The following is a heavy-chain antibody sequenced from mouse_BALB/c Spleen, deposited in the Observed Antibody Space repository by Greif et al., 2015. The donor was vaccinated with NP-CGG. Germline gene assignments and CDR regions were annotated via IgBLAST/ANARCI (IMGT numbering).Heavy chain of an antibody. Sequence: EVKLVESGGDLVKPGGSLKLSCAASGFTFSSYGMSWVRQTPDKRLEWVATISSGGSYTYYPDSVKGRFTISRDNAKNILYLQMSSLKSEDTAMYYCARHWVDYWGQGTTLTVSS. V-gene: IGHV5-6*01. CDR1: GFTFSSYG. D-gene: IGHD4-1*01. CDR2: ISSGGSYT. CDR3: ARHWVDY. J-gene: IGHJ2*01.